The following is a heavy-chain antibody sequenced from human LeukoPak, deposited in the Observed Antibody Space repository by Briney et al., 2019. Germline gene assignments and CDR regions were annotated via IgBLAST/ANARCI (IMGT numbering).Heavy chain of an antibody. V-gene: IGHV4-34*01. CDR1: GGSFSGYY. J-gene: IGHJ4*02. Sequence: SETLSLTCAVYGGSFSGYYWSWIRQPPGKGLEWIGEINHSGSTNYNPSLKSRVTISVDTSKNQFPLKLSSVTAADTAVYYCAGDSSGWYGRIDYWGQGTLVTVSS. CDR2: INHSGST. CDR3: AGDSSGWYGRIDY. D-gene: IGHD6-19*01.